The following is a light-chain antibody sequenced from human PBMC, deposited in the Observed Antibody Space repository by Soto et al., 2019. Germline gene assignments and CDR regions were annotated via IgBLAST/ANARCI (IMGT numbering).Light chain of an antibody. CDR1: SIDVGSYNL. Sequence: QSALTQPASVSGSPGQSITVSCTGTSIDVGSYNLISWYQQHPGKAPKLMIYEANKRPSGVSNRFSGSKSGNTASLTISGLQADDEAEYFCCTYASTSTSLVFGTGTKVNVL. CDR2: EAN. J-gene: IGLJ1*01. CDR3: CTYASTSTSLV. V-gene: IGLV2-23*01.